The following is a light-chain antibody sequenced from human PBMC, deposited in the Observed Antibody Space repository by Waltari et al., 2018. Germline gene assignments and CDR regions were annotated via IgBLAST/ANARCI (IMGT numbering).Light chain of an antibody. V-gene: IGKV3-11*01. CDR1: QDVNEY. J-gene: IGKJ4*01. Sequence: EIVLTQSPATLSLSPGQRSALSCRASQDVNEYIAWYQQNPGQPPRLLIYDASKRATGIPDRFSGSGSGTDFTLTISTLEPEDFGVYYCQQRYAFGGGTKVEI. CDR3: QQRYA. CDR2: DAS.